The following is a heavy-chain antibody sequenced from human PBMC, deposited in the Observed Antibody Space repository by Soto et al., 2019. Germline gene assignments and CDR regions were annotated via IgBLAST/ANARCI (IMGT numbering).Heavy chain of an antibody. CDR2: IYYSGST. J-gene: IGHJ5*02. V-gene: IGHV4-31*03. D-gene: IGHD4-17*01. CDR3: ARVSTVTTRGSRNNWFDP. CDR1: GGSISSGGYY. Sequence: PSETLSLTCTVSGGSISSGGYYWSWIRQHPGKGLEWIGYIYYSGSTYYNPSLKSRVTISVDTSKNQFSLKLSSVTAADTAVYYFARVSTVTTRGSRNNWFDPWGQGTLVTVSS.